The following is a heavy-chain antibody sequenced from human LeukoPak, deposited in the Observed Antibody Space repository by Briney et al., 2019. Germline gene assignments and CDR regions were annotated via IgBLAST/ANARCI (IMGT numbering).Heavy chain of an antibody. CDR2: MNPNSGNT. V-gene: IGHV1-8*01. CDR3: ARLGYSSGWGPG. Sequence: ASVKMSCKASGYTFSSYEINWVRQVTGQGLEWMGWMNPNSGNTGYAQKFQGRVTMTRNTSISTAYMELSSLRSEDTAVYYCARLGYSSGWGPGWGQGTLVTVSS. D-gene: IGHD6-19*01. CDR1: GYTFSSYE. J-gene: IGHJ4*01.